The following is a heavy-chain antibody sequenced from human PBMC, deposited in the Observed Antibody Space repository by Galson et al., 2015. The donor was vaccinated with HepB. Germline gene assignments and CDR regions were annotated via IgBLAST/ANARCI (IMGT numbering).Heavy chain of an antibody. J-gene: IGHJ4*02. D-gene: IGHD3-22*01. CDR1: GFTFDNHA. Sequence: SLRLSCAASGFTFDNHAMHWVRQAPGKGLEWVSGISWNSGTIGYADSVEGRFTISRDNARNSLYLQMNSLRAEDTALYYCANDSRGYYDSSGTFDYWGPGTLVPVTS. CDR2: ISWNSGTI. CDR3: ANDSRGYYDSSGTFDY. V-gene: IGHV3-9*01.